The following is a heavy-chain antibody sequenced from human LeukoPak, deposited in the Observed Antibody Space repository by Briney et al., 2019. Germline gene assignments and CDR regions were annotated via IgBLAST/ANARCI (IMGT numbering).Heavy chain of an antibody. Sequence: GGSLRLSCAASGFTFSSYWMHWVRQAPGKGLVWVSRINSDGSSTSYADSVKGRFTISRDNSKSTLYLQMNSLRAEDTAVYYCAKYSSSSNYYYGMDVWGQGTTVTVSS. V-gene: IGHV3-74*01. CDR2: INSDGSST. D-gene: IGHD6-13*01. CDR3: AKYSSSSNYYYGMDV. CDR1: GFTFSSYW. J-gene: IGHJ6*02.